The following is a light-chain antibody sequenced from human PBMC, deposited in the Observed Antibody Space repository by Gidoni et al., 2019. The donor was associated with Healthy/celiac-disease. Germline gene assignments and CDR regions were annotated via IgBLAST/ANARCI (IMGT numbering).Light chain of an antibody. Sequence: IVLTQSPATLSLSPGELATLSCRASHSVSRYLAWYQQKPCQARRLLIYDASIRATGIPARFSGSGSGTDFTLTISSLEPEDFAAYYCQQRSNWPLFGQGTKLEIK. CDR2: DAS. CDR3: QQRSNWPL. V-gene: IGKV3-11*01. J-gene: IGKJ2*01. CDR1: HSVSRY.